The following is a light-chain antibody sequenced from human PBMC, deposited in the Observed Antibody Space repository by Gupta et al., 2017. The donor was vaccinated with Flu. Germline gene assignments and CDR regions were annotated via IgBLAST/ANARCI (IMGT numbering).Light chain of an antibody. J-gene: IGLJ3*02. Sequence: QAVVPQAPSRTVSPGGTVTPPCGSSTGAVTSGHYPYWFQQKPGQAPRTLIYDTSNKPAWTPARFSGSRPGGKAALTLSGAQAEDEAEYYCWLANIGARVFGGGTKLTVL. CDR2: DTS. CDR1: TGAVTSGHY. V-gene: IGLV7-46*01. CDR3: WLANIGARV.